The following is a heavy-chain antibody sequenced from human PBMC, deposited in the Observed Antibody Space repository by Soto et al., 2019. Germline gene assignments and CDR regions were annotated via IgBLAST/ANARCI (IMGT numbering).Heavy chain of an antibody. CDR3: AKDMYLSGQAFDI. CDR2: ISWNSGSI. Sequence: EVQLVESGGGLAQPGRSLRLSCAASGFTFDDYAMHWVRQAPGKGLEWVSGISWNSGSIDYADSVKGRFTISRDNAKNSLYLQMNSLRAEDTALYYCAKDMYLSGQAFDIWGQGTMVTVSS. J-gene: IGHJ3*02. D-gene: IGHD2-8*01. CDR1: GFTFDDYA. V-gene: IGHV3-9*01.